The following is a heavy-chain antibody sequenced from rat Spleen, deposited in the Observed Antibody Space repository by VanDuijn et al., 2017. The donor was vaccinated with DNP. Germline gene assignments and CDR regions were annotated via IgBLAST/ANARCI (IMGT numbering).Heavy chain of an antibody. D-gene: IGHD1-3*01. CDR3: ARHGRVTTVATYWYFDF. J-gene: IGHJ1*01. Sequence: EVQVVESGGGLVQPGRSLKLSCAASGFTFSNYYMAWVRQAPKKGLEWVAAISPSGSRTYNPDSVKGRFTISRDNAKSSLYLQMDSLRSEDTATYYCARHGRVTTVATYWYFDFWGPGTMVTVSS. V-gene: IGHV5-25*01. CDR2: ISPSGSRT. CDR1: GFTFSNYY.